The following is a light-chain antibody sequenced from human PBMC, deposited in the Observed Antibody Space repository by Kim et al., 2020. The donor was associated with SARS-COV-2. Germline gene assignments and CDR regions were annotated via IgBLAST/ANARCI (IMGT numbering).Light chain of an antibody. CDR2: GAS. J-gene: IGKJ5*01. V-gene: IGKV1-16*02. CDR1: QDIKNN. Sequence: ASVGARVTITCRASQDIKNNLVWFQQKPGKAPRSLFYGASSLRSGVPSKFSGGGSGADFTLTIYSLQPEDFATYYCQQYQSYPVTFGQGTRLEIK. CDR3: QQYQSYPVT.